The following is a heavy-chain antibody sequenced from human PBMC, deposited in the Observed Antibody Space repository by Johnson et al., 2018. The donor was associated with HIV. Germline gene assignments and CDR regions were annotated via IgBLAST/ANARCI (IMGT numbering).Heavy chain of an antibody. J-gene: IGHJ3*02. D-gene: IGHD1/OR15-1a*01. V-gene: IGHV3-74*02. CDR1: GFTLSNYD. CDR3: ARGGLGFQNIHDPLDI. CDR2: INSDGSST. Sequence: EVQLVESGGGLVQPGGSLRLSCAASGFTLSNYDMHWVRQAPGKGLVWVSRINSDGSSTSYADSVKGRFTISRDNSKNTLYLQMNSLRAEDTALYYCARGGLGFQNIHDPLDIWGQGTMVTVSS.